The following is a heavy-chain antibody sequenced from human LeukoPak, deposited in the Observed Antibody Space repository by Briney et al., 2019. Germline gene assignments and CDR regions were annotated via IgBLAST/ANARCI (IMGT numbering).Heavy chain of an antibody. CDR3: AKEALWFGALLSRGPRGYFDY. CDR1: GFTFSSYA. V-gene: IGHV3-23*01. D-gene: IGHD3-10*01. Sequence: GGSLRLSCAASGFTFSSYAMSWVRQAPGKGLEWVSAISGSGGSTYYADSVKGRFTISRDNSKNTLYLQMNSLRAEDTAVYYCAKEALWFGALLSRGPRGYFDYWGQGTLVTVSS. CDR2: ISGSGGST. J-gene: IGHJ4*02.